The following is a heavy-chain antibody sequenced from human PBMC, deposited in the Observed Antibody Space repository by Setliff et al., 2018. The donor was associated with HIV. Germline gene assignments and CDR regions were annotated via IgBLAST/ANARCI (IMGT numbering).Heavy chain of an antibody. CDR1: GYTFTDYY. Sequence: ASVKVSCKASGYTFTDYYFHWVRQAPGQGLEWMGWINPKFGGTLYAQKFQGRVVMTRDMSTSTVYMELSSLTSDDTAVYYCARDLSTHWSGYSLGYWGQGSLVTVSS. J-gene: IGHJ4*02. V-gene: IGHV1-2*02. CDR2: INPKFGGT. CDR3: ARDLSTHWSGYSLGY. D-gene: IGHD3-3*01.